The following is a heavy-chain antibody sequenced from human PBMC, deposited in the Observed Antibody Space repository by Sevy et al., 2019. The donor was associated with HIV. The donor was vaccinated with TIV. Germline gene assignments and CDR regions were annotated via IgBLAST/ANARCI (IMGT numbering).Heavy chain of an antibody. J-gene: IGHJ4*02. CDR2: INPDSGDP. Sequence: ASAKVSCKASGYTFTGYYMHWMRQAPGQGLEWMGWINPDSGDPTYAPKFQGRVTLTRDTSINTAYMDLRRLKSDDTAVYYCVRDDRDGYFEHWGQGTLVTVS. V-gene: IGHV1-2*02. CDR1: GYTFTGYY. CDR3: VRDDRDGYFEH.